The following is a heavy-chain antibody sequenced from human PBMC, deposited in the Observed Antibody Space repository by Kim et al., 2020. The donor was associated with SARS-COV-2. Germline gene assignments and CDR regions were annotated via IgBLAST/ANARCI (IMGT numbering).Heavy chain of an antibody. Sequence: YSTSLKSRLTSSKDTSKSQVVLTMTNMDPVDTATYYCARIVWFGIPYGLDVWGQGTTVTVSS. D-gene: IGHD3-10*01. J-gene: IGHJ6*02. CDR3: ARIVWFGIPYGLDV. V-gene: IGHV2-26*01.